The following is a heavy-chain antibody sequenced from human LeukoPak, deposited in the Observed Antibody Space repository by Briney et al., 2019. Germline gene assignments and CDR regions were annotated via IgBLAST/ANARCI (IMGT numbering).Heavy chain of an antibody. J-gene: IGHJ4*02. CDR2: IKQDGSEK. CDR3: ARERGPHCSSTSCYIEGGGDY. V-gene: IGHV3-7*01. D-gene: IGHD2-2*02. Sequence: GGSLRLSCAASGFTLSSYWVSWVRPAPGKGLEWVAKIKQDGSEKYYVDSVKGRFTISRDNAKNSLYLQMNSLRAEDTAVYYCARERGPHCSSTSCYIEGGGDYWGQGTLVTVSS. CDR1: GFTLSSYW.